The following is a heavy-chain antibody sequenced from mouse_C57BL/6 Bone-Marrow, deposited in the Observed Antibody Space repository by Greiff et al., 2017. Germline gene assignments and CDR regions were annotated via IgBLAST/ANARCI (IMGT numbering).Heavy chain of an antibody. J-gene: IGHJ3*01. V-gene: IGHV1-63*01. D-gene: IGHD1-1*01. CDR3: ARGIYYYGSSYPFAY. CDR2: IYPGGGYT. CDR1: GYTFTNYW. Sequence: VQLHQSGAELVRPGTSVKMSCKASGYTFTNYWIGWAKQRPGHGLEWIGDIYPGGGYTNYNEKFKGKATLTADKSSSTAYMQFSSLTSEDSAIYYCARGIYYYGSSYPFAYWGQGTLVTVSA.